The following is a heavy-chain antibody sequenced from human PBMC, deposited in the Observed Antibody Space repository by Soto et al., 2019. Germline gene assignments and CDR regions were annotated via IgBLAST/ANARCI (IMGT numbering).Heavy chain of an antibody. CDR3: AKDGSLGGEDWFDP. CDR1: GFTFSSHA. J-gene: IGHJ5*02. D-gene: IGHD3-16*01. CDR2: ISGSGGNT. V-gene: IGHV3-23*01. Sequence: LRLSCAASGFTFSSHAMSWVRQAPGKGLEWVSAISGSGGNTYYADSVKGRFTISRDNSKITLYLQMNSLRAEDTAVYYCAKDGSLGGEDWFDPWGQGTLVTVSS.